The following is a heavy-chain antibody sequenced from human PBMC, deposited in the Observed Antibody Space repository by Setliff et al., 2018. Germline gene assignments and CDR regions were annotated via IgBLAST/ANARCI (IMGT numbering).Heavy chain of an antibody. CDR2: VYWDGDQ. V-gene: IGHV2-5*08. CDR3: ALRRGNEWHLVRWFDP. CDR1: GGSISTYYW. Sequence: TLSLTCTVSGGSISTYYWSWIRQPPEKGLEWLALVYWDGDQRYSPSLNSRLSITKDSSKSQVFLTMTNMDPVDTATYYCALRRGNEWHLVRWFDPWGPGIQVTVSS. J-gene: IGHJ5*02. D-gene: IGHD6-6*01.